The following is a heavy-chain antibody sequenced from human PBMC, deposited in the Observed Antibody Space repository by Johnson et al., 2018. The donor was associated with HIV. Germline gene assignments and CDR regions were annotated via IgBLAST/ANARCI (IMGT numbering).Heavy chain of an antibody. CDR3: AKGGGSGWSDAFDI. V-gene: IGHV3-11*01. CDR1: GFTFRDHY. Sequence: QVQLVESGGGLVKPGGPLRLSCAASGFTFRDHYMSWIRQAPGKGLEWVADISTSGSTIYYADSVKGRFTISRDNSENTLYLQMNSLRAEDTAVYYCAKGGGSGWSDAFDIWGQGTMVTVSS. J-gene: IGHJ3*02. D-gene: IGHD6-19*01. CDR2: ISTSGSTI.